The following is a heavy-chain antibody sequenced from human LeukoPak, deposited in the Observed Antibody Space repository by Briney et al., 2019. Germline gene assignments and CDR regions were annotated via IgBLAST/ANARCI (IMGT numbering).Heavy chain of an antibody. CDR2: IYYSGST. D-gene: IGHD6-13*01. Sequence: SETLSRTCTVSGSSISNSSRSWGWIRQPPGKGLECIGSIYYSGSTYYNPSLKSRVTISVDTSKNQFSLKLNSITAADTAVYYCARGTGYSGSIYFDYWGQGTLVTVSS. CDR1: GSSISNSSRS. V-gene: IGHV4-39*07. J-gene: IGHJ4*02. CDR3: ARGTGYSGSIYFDY.